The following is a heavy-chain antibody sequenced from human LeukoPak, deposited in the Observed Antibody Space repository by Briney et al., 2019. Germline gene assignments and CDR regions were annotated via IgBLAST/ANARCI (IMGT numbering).Heavy chain of an antibody. CDR2: INPSDGST. CDR1: GYNFNTYA. J-gene: IGHJ1*01. Sequence: ASVKVSCRTSGYNFNTYAISWVRQAPGQGLEWMGIINPSDGSTNYARNFQGRVTMTRDTSTSTVYMELSSLRSEDTAVYYCARGLNDYYGSGSYREALYFQHWGQGTLVTVSS. CDR3: ARGLNDYYGSGSYREALYFQH. D-gene: IGHD3-10*01. V-gene: IGHV1-46*02.